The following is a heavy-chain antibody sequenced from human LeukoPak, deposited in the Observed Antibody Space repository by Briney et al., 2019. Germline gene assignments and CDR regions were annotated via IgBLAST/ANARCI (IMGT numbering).Heavy chain of an antibody. CDR2: IYHSGST. CDR3: ARASGGDGSGSL. D-gene: IGHD3-10*01. Sequence: PSETLSLTCTVSGYSISSGYYWGWIRQPPGKGLEWIGSIYHSGSTYYNPSLKSRVTISVDTSNNQVSLNLSSVTAADTAMYYCARASGGDGSGSLWGQGTLVTVSS. J-gene: IGHJ4*02. CDR1: GYSISSGYY. V-gene: IGHV4-38-2*02.